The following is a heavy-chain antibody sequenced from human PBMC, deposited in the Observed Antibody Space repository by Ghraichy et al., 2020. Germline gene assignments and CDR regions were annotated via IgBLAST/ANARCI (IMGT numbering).Heavy chain of an antibody. CDR1: GGSISSYY. D-gene: IGHD3-3*01. CDR3: ARVGYYDFWSGYLTHYYYMDV. Sequence: SETLSLTCTVSGGSISSYYWSWIRQPPGKGLEWIGYIYYSGSTNYNPSLKSRVTISVDTSKNQFSLKLSSVTAADTAVYYCARVGYYDFWSGYLTHYYYMDVWGKGTTVTVSS. CDR2: IYYSGST. J-gene: IGHJ6*03. V-gene: IGHV4-59*01.